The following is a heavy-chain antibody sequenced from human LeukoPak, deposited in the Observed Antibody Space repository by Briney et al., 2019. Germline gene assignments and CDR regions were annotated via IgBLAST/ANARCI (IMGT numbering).Heavy chain of an antibody. V-gene: IGHV5-51*03. Sequence: GESLKISCKGSGYSFTSYWIGWVRQMPGKGLEWMGIIYPGDSDTRYSPSFQGQVTISADKSISTAYPQWSSLKASDTAMYYCARPLDYYDSSGYYGAFVIWGQGTMVTGSS. CDR3: ARPLDYYDSSGYYGAFVI. J-gene: IGHJ3*02. D-gene: IGHD3-22*01. CDR2: IYPGDSDT. CDR1: GYSFTSYW.